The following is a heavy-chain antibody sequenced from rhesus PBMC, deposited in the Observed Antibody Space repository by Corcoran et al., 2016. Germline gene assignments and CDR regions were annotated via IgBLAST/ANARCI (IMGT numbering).Heavy chain of an antibody. CDR2: INGNSGST. CDR1: GASISSYW. D-gene: IGHD2-15*01. V-gene: IGHV4-80*01. J-gene: IGHJ4*01. Sequence: QVQLQESGPGLVKPSETLSLTCAVSGASISSYWWSWIRQPPGKGLEGIGEINGNSGSTSYNPTFKSRVTITKDASKNQFSLKLSSVTAADTAVYYCARDLACSSTYCSTLDYWGQGVLVTVSS. CDR3: ARDLACSSTYCSTLDY.